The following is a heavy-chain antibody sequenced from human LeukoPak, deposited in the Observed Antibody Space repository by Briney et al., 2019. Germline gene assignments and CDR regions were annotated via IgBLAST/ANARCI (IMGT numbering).Heavy chain of an antibody. CDR1: GFTFSNYS. CDR3: ARQADTPMLIWSFTDY. D-gene: IGHD5-18*01. Sequence: GGSLRLSCAASGFTFSNYSMNWVRQAPGKGLEWVSYISSSSYTIYYADSVKGRFTISRDNAKNSLYLQMNSLRAEDTALYYCARQADTPMLIWSFTDYWGQGTLVTVSS. V-gene: IGHV3-48*04. CDR2: ISSSSYTI. J-gene: IGHJ4*02.